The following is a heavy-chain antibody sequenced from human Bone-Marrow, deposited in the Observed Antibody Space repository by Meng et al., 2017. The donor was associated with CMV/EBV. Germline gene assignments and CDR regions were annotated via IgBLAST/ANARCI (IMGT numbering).Heavy chain of an antibody. V-gene: IGHV3-23*01. D-gene: IGHD4-17*01. Sequence: GESLKISCAASGFTFSSYAMSWVRQAPGKGLEWVSAISGSGGSTYYADSVKGRFTISRDNSKNTLYLQMNSLRAEDTAVYYCAKDHSFYGDYVPPQNWGQGTLVTSFS. CDR2: ISGSGGST. CDR1: GFTFSSYA. J-gene: IGHJ4*02. CDR3: AKDHSFYGDYVPPQN.